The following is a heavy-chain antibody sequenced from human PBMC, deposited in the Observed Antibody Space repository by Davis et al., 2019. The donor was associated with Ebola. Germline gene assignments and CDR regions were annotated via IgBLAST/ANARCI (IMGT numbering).Heavy chain of an antibody. V-gene: IGHV1-2*06. Sequence: ASVTVSCKASGYTFTGYYMHWVRQAPGQGLEWMGRINPNSGGTNYAQKFQGRVTMTRDTSISTAYMELSRLRSDDTAVYYCARPTVTTRSFDYWGQGTLVTVSS. CDR1: GYTFTGYY. CDR2: INPNSGGT. J-gene: IGHJ4*02. CDR3: ARPTVTTRSFDY. D-gene: IGHD4-17*01.